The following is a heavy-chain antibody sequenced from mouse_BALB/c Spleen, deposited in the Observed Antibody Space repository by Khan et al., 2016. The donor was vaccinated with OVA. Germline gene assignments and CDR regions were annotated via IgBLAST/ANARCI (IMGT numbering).Heavy chain of an antibody. CDR1: GFSLTTYG. Sequence: QVQLKQSGPGLVRPSQTLSITCTVSGFSLTTYGVHWVRQSPGRGLAWLGVIRRGGNTDYNAAFISRLSITKDNSKSQVFFKMNSLQADDTAMYYCARNSYMYDFTYWGQGTLVTVSA. D-gene: IGHD2-14*01. J-gene: IGHJ3*01. CDR3: ARNSYMYDFTY. V-gene: IGHV2-2*01. CDR2: IRRGGNT.